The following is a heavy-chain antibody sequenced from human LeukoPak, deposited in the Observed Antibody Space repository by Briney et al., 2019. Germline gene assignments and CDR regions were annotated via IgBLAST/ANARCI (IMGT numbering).Heavy chain of an antibody. V-gene: IGHV4-59*01. CDR3: VREGYDSSGYYLDS. CDR2: IHSSGST. J-gene: IGHJ4*02. Sequence: SETLSLTCTVSGGSINGYYWSWFRQPPGKGLEWFGWIHSSGSTEDHPSLKSRVTMSIDTSKNQISLKLYSVTAADTAVYYCVREGYDSSGYYLDSWGQGTLVTVSS. D-gene: IGHD3-22*01. CDR1: GGSINGYY.